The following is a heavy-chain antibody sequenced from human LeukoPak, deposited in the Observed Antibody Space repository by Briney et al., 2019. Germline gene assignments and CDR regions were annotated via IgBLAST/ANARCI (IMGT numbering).Heavy chain of an antibody. J-gene: IGHJ4*02. Sequence: SETLSLTCIVSGDSITSHYWGWIRQPPGKGLEYIGYIYYSGSTDYNPSLKSRVTISLDTSKNQFSLNLNSVTAADTAVYYCARRSGVLDSRDYRYYFDYWGQGTLVTVSS. CDR3: ARRSGVLDSRDYRYYFDY. V-gene: IGHV4-59*11. D-gene: IGHD3-22*01. CDR1: GDSITSHY. CDR2: IYYSGST.